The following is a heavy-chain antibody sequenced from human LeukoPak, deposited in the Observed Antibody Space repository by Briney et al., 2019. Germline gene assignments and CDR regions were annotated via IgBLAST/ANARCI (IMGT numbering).Heavy chain of an antibody. D-gene: IGHD2-2*01. CDR1: GYTFTGYY. J-gene: IGHJ4*02. V-gene: IGHV1-2*02. Sequence: ASVKVSCKASGYTFTGYYTHWVRQAPGQGLEWMGWINPNSGGTNYAQKFQGRVTMTRDTSISTAYMELSRLRSDDTAVYYCARAFYCSSTSCYANMVDYWGQGTLVTVSS. CDR3: ARAFYCSSTSCYANMVDY. CDR2: INPNSGGT.